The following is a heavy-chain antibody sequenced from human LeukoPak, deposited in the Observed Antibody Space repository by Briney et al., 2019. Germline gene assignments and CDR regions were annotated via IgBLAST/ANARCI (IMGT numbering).Heavy chain of an antibody. CDR2: INAGNGNT. D-gene: IGHD2-2*02. V-gene: IGHV1-3*01. CDR3: AIGGYQLLYGYYYYYGMDV. J-gene: IGHJ6*02. Sequence: ASVKVSCKASGYTFTSYAMHWVRQAPGQRLEWMGWINAGNGNTKYSQKFQGRVTITRDTSASTAYMELSSLRSEDTAVYYCAIGGYQLLYGYYYYYGMDVWGQGTTVTVSS. CDR1: GYTFTSYA.